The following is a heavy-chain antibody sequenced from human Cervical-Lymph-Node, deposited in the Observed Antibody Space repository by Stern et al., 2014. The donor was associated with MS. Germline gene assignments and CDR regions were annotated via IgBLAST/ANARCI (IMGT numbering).Heavy chain of an antibody. Sequence: EVQLVESGPEVKRPGESLKISCQASGYTFTSYWIGWVRQRPGKGREWIAIIFPGGSDIRYSPSFQGQVTISADKSSSTAYLQWNNLKASDTAIYYCARQRYFDYWGQGTLVTVSS. V-gene: IGHV5-51*01. CDR1: GYTFTSYW. J-gene: IGHJ4*02. CDR3: ARQRYFDY. CDR2: IFPGGSDI.